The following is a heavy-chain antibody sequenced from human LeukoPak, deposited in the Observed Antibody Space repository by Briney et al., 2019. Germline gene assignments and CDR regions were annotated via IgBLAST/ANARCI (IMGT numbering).Heavy chain of an antibody. CDR3: ARIGVNCSSTSCYVFVPYYYHMDV. CDR2: IHYSGST. CDR1: GGSISSSAYH. V-gene: IGHV4-39*07. Sequence: SETLSLTCTVSGGSISSSAYHWGWIRQPPGKGLEWIGSIHYSGSTYYNPSLKSRATISVDTSKNQFSLKLSSVTAADTAMYFCARIGVNCSSTSCYVFVPYYYHMDVWGKGTTVTVSS. D-gene: IGHD2-2*01. J-gene: IGHJ6*03.